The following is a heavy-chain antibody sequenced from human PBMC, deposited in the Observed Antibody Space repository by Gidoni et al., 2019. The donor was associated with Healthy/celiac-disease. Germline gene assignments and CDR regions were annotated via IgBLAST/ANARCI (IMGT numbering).Heavy chain of an antibody. CDR3: ARVIGDY. Sequence: QVQLQPWGAGLLKPSETLCLTCAVYGRSFSGYYWSWIRQPPGKGLEWIGEINHSGSTNYNPSLKSRVTISVDTSKNQFSLKLSSVTAADTAVYYCARVIGDYWGQGTLVTVSS. D-gene: IGHD1-26*01. J-gene: IGHJ4*02. CDR1: GRSFSGYY. V-gene: IGHV4-34*01. CDR2: INHSGST.